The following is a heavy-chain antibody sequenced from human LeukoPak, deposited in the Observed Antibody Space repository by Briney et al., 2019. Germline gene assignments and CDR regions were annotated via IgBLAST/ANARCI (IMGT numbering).Heavy chain of an antibody. CDR1: GFTFRSYS. D-gene: IGHD3-22*01. CDR3: ARTVRHDSSGYYAY. V-gene: IGHV3-21*01. J-gene: IGHJ4*02. CDR2: ISSSSSYI. Sequence: GGTLRLSRAASGFTFRSYSTDWVPEAPGRGLEWVSSISSSSSYIYYADSVKGRFTISRDNAKNSLYLQLNSLRAEDTAVYYCARTVRHDSSGYYAYWGQGTLVTVSS.